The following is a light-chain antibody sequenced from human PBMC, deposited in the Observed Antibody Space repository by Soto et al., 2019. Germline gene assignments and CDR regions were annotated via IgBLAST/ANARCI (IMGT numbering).Light chain of an antibody. CDR1: SSNIGSNT. CDR3: AAWDDSLNGYV. J-gene: IGLJ1*01. Sequence: QSVLTQPPSASGTPGRRVVISCSGSSSNIGSNTVNWYQQLPGTAPKLLIYSNNHRPSGVPDRFSGSKSGTSASLAISRLQSDDEADYYCAAWDDSLNGYVFATGTKLTVL. CDR2: SNN. V-gene: IGLV1-44*01.